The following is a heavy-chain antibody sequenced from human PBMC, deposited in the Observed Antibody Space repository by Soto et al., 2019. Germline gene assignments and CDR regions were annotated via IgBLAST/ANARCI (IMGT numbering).Heavy chain of an antibody. V-gene: IGHV3-15*05. CDR1: GFSFSNGW. Sequence: ELQLVESGGGLVKPGGSLRLSCAASGFSFSNGWMSWVRQAPGKGLEWVGRIKSKTDGGTTDYAAPVKGRFTMSRDDSKSTLYLQMNSLKIEDTAGYYWTADEGEWGQGPLVTVSS. J-gene: IGHJ4*02. D-gene: IGHD3-16*01. CDR3: TADEGE. CDR2: IKSKTDGGTT.